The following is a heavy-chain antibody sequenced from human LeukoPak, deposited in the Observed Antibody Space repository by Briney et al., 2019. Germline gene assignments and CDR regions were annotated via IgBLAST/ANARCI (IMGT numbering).Heavy chain of an antibody. CDR3: ARVMYIAVAPFDY. Sequence: ASVKVSCKASGGTFSSYTISWVRQAPGQGLEWMGRIIPILGIANYAQKFQGRVTITADKSTSTAYMELSSLRSEDTAVYYCARVMYIAVAPFDYWGQGTLVTVSS. CDR1: GGTFSSYT. CDR2: IIPILGIA. D-gene: IGHD6-19*01. V-gene: IGHV1-69*02. J-gene: IGHJ4*02.